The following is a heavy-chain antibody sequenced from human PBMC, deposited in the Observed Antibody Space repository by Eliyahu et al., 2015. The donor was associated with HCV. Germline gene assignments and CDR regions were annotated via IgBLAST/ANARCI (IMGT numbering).Heavy chain of an antibody. V-gene: IGHV1-69*01. Sequence: EVKKPGSSVKVSCKASGGTFSSYGISWVRQAPGQGLEWMGGIIPISGTTNYAQKFQGRVTITADESTSTAXMAPXRXGXEDTAVYYXVRRGGGDYYGSGSYERWGQGTLVTVSS. CDR3: VRRGGGDYYGSGSYER. D-gene: IGHD3-10*01. J-gene: IGHJ4*02. CDR1: GGTFSSYG. CDR2: IIPISGTT.